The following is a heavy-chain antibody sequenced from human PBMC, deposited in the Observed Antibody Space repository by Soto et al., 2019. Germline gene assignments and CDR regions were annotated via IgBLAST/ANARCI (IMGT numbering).Heavy chain of an antibody. CDR3: SINPYCSGGSCYLHYYYYMDV. J-gene: IGHJ6*03. CDR2: IYYSGST. Sequence: QLQLQESGPGLVKPSETLSLTCTVSGGSISSSSYYWGWIRQPPGKGLEWIGSIYYSGSTYYNPSLKSRVTISVDTSKNQFSLKLSSVTAADTAVYYCSINPYCSGGSCYLHYYYYMDVWGKGTTVTVSS. D-gene: IGHD2-15*01. CDR1: GGSISSSSYY. V-gene: IGHV4-39*01.